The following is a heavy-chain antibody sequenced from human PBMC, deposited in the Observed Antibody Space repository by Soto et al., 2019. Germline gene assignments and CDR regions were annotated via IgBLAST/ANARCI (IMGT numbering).Heavy chain of an antibody. D-gene: IGHD3-3*01. CDR3: AKTSYYDFWSGYYGIDY. CDR1: GFTFSSYA. V-gene: IGHV3-23*01. Sequence: GGSLRLSCAASGFTFSSYAMSWLRQSPGEGLEWVSAISGSGGSTYYADSVKGRFTISRDNSKNTLYLQMNSLRAEDTAVYYCAKTSYYDFWSGYYGIDYWGQGTLVTVSS. CDR2: ISGSGGST. J-gene: IGHJ4*02.